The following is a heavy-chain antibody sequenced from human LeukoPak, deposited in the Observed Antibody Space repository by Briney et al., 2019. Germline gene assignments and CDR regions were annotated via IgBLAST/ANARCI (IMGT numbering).Heavy chain of an antibody. CDR3: ARVSVFGVVIAGFDY. V-gene: IGHV4-34*01. J-gene: IGHJ4*02. Sequence: SETLSLTCAVYGGSFSGYYWSWIRQPPGKGLEWIGEINHSGSTNYNPSLKSRVTISVDTSKNQFSLKLSSVTAAGTAVYYCARVSVFGVVIAGFDYWGQGTLVTVSS. D-gene: IGHD3-3*01. CDR1: GGSFSGYY. CDR2: INHSGST.